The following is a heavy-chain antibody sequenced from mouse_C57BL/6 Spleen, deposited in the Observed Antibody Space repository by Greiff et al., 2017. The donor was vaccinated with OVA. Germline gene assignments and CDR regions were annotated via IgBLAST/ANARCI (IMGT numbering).Heavy chain of an antibody. V-gene: IGHV1-80*01. CDR3: AREGGVSYGSSFDY. J-gene: IGHJ2*01. D-gene: IGHD1-1*01. Sequence: QVQLKQSGAELVKPGASVKISCKASGYAFSSYWMNWVKQRPGKGLEWIGQIYPGDGDTNYNGKFKGKATLTADKSSSTAYMQLSSLTSEDSAVYFCAREGGVSYGSSFDYWGQGTTLTVSS. CDR2: IYPGDGDT. CDR1: GYAFSSYW.